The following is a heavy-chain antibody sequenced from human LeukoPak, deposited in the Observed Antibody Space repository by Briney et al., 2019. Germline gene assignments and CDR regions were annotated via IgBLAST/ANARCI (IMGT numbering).Heavy chain of an antibody. Sequence: GGTLRLSCAASGFTFNTYYMHWVRQAPGKGLVWVSRTSGDGSTTIYAASVKGRFTISRDNAKNSLYLQMNSRRADATAVYYCVRVPYWGQGTLVTVSS. CDR1: GFTFNTYY. CDR3: VRVPY. CDR2: TSGDGSTT. V-gene: IGHV3-74*01. J-gene: IGHJ4*02.